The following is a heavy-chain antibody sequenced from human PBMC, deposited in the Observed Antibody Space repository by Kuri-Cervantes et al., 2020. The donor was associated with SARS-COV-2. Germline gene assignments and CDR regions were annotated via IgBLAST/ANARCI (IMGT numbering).Heavy chain of an antibody. CDR2: IYPGDSDT. CDR1: GYSFTSYW. Sequence: KVSCKGSGYSFTSYWVVWVGQMPGKGLEWMGIIYPGDSDTRYSPSFQGQVTISADKSISTAYLQWSSLKASDTAMYYCARRTRYCSSTSCDIGAFDIWGQGTMVTVSS. J-gene: IGHJ3*02. CDR3: ARRTRYCSSTSCDIGAFDI. V-gene: IGHV5-51*01. D-gene: IGHD2-2*02.